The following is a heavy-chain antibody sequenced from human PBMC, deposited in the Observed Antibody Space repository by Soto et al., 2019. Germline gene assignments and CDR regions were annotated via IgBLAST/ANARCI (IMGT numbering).Heavy chain of an antibody. V-gene: IGHV4-4*07. CDR1: GGSISSYY. CDR3: ARDGSDSYGLDV. Sequence: PSETLSLTCTVSGGSISSYYWSWIRQSAGKGLEWIGRGYNGGNTQYNPSLKSRVTMSADTSKNQFSLRLNSVTAADTAVYYCARDGSDSYGLDVWGQGTTVTAP. CDR2: GYNGGNT. D-gene: IGHD3-10*01. J-gene: IGHJ6*02.